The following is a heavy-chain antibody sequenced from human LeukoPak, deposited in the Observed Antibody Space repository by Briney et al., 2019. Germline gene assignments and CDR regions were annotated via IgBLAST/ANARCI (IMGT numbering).Heavy chain of an antibody. CDR2: ISYDGSNK. Sequence: GRSLRLSCAASGFTFSSYGMHWVRQAPGKGLEWVAVISYDGSNKYYADSVKGRFTISRDNSKNTLYLQMNSLRAEDTAVYYCGKGGTYYYDSSGYTWGQGTLVTVSS. CDR3: GKGGTYYYDSSGYT. J-gene: IGHJ5*02. V-gene: IGHV3-30*18. CDR1: GFTFSSYG. D-gene: IGHD3-22*01.